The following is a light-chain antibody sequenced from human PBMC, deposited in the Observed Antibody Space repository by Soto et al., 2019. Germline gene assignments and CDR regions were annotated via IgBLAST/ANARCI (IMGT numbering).Light chain of an antibody. CDR2: EVS. CDR3: SSYIDVGPHYV. V-gene: IGLV2-14*01. CDR1: TTDIGAYDF. J-gene: IGLJ1*01. Sequence: QSVLTQPASVSGSPGQSITISCTGTTTDIGAYDFVSWYQHHPGKAPKLMIYEVSNRPSGISNRFSASKSGNTASLTISGLQAEDEAEYYCSSYIDVGPHYVFGTGTKLTVL.